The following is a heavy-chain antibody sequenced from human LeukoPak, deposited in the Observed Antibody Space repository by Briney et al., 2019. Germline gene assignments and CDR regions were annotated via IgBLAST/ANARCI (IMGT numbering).Heavy chain of an antibody. CDR1: GFTFSSYS. D-gene: IGHD2-2*01. V-gene: IGHV3-21*01. J-gene: IGHJ4*02. CDR2: ISSSSSYI. Sequence: PGGSLRLSCAASGFTFSSYSMNWVRQAPGKGLEWVSSISSSSSYIYYADSVKGRFTISRDNAKNSLYLQMNSLRAEDTAVYYCASMASDIVVVPAAMKAPRRFDYWGQGTLVAVSS. CDR3: ASMASDIVVVPAAMKAPRRFDY.